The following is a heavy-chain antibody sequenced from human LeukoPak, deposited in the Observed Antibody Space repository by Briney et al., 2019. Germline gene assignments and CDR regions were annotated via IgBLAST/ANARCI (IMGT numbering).Heavy chain of an antibody. D-gene: IGHD1-1*01. V-gene: IGHV4-34*09. J-gene: IGHJ4*02. Sequence: SETLSLTCAVYGGSFSGYYWSWIRQPPGKGLEWIGSIYYSGSTNYNPSLQGRVTISLDTSRNQYSLKLSSVTAADTAVYYCASGDNDPLFDYWGQGTLVTVSS. CDR1: GGSFSGYY. CDR2: IYYSGST. CDR3: ASGDNDPLFDY.